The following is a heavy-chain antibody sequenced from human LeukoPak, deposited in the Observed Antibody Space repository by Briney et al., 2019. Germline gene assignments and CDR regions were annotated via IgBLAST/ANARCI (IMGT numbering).Heavy chain of an antibody. CDR2: INANTGNP. CDR1: GYTFTRYA. D-gene: IGHD2-2*01. Sequence: ASVKVSCKASGYTFTRYAMNWVRQAPGQGLEWMGWINANTGNPAYAQGFTGRFVFSLDTSVSTAYLQINSLKAEDTAVYYCASDLTSWRIDYWGQGTLVTVSS. CDR3: ASDLTSWRIDY. J-gene: IGHJ4*02. V-gene: IGHV7-4-1*02.